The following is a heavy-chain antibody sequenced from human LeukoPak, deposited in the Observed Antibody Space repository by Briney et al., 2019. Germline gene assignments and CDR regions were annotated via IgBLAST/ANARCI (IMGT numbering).Heavy chain of an antibody. CDR1: GYTFTGYY. V-gene: IGHV1-2*02. CDR2: INPNSGGT. J-gene: IGHJ4*02. D-gene: IGHD2-15*01. Sequence: ASVKVSCKASGYTFTGYYMHWVRQAPGQGLEWMGWINPNSGGTNYAQKFQGRVTMTRDTSISTAYMELSRLRSDDTAVYYCARGRVVAATRRDSDYWGQGTLVTVSS. CDR3: ARGRVVAATRRDSDY.